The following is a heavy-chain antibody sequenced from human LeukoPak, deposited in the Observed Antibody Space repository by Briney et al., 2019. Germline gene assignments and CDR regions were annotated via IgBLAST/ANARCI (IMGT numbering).Heavy chain of an antibody. Sequence: GGSLRLSCAASGFTFSSYWMSWVRQAPGKGLGWVANIKQDGSEKYYVDSVKGRFTISRDNAKNSLYLQMNSLRAEDTAVYYCARADSGSYPRYYYGMDVWGQGTTVTVSS. V-gene: IGHV3-7*01. J-gene: IGHJ6*02. D-gene: IGHD1-26*01. CDR3: ARADSGSYPRYYYGMDV. CDR2: IKQDGSEK. CDR1: GFTFSSYW.